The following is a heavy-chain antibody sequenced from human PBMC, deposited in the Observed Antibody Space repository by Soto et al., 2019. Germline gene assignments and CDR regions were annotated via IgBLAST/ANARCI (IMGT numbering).Heavy chain of an antibody. Sequence: SETLSLTCTVSGGSISSSSYYWGWIRQPPGKGLEWIGSIYYSGSTYYNPSLKSRVTISVDTSKNQFSLKLSSVTAADTAVYYCARHRKEYCSSTSCYYIDVRGKRTTDTGSS. CDR3: ARHRKEYCSSTSCYYIDV. D-gene: IGHD2-2*01. CDR1: GGSISSSSYY. CDR2: IYYSGST. J-gene: IGHJ6*03. V-gene: IGHV4-39*01.